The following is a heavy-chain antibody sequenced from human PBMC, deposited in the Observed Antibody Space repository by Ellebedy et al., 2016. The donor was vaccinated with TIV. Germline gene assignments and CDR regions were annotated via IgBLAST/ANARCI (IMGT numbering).Heavy chain of an antibody. CDR1: GFTFSSYG. D-gene: IGHD6-19*01. Sequence: GESLKISCAASGFTFSSYGMHWVRQAPGKGLEWVAVIWYDGSNKYYADSVKGRFTISRDNSKNTLFLQMNSLRAEDTAVDYCARDQGSGWGAFDYWGQGTLVTVSS. CDR3: ARDQGSGWGAFDY. CDR2: IWYDGSNK. J-gene: IGHJ4*02. V-gene: IGHV3-33*01.